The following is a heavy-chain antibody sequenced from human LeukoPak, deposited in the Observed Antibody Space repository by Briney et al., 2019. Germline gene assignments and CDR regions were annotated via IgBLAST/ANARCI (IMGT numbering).Heavy chain of an antibody. CDR1: GFTVSSNH. V-gene: IGHV3-53*01. CDR3: ARDLGSSGSDAFDI. CDR2: IYSGGST. Sequence: GGSLRLSCAASGFTVSSNHMSWVRQAPGKGLEWVSVIYSGGSTYYADSVKGRFTISRDNSKNTLYLQMNSLRAEDTAVYYCARDLGSSGSDAFDIWGQGTMVTVSS. D-gene: IGHD3-22*01. J-gene: IGHJ3*02.